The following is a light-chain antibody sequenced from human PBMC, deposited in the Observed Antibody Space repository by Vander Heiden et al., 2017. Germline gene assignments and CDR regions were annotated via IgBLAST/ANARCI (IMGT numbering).Light chain of an antibody. CDR3: SSYASSSTPYV. Sequence: QSALTQPASVSGPPGQSITIPCTGTSSDVGGYNYVSWYQQHPGKARKLMIYEVSNRPSGVSNRFSGSKSGNTASLTISGLQAEDEADYYCSSYASSSTPYVFGTGTKVTVL. V-gene: IGLV2-14*01. CDR2: EVS. CDR1: SSDVGGYNY. J-gene: IGLJ1*01.